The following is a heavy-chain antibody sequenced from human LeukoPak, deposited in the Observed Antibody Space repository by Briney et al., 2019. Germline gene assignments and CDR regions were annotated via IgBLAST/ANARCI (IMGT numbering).Heavy chain of an antibody. D-gene: IGHD1-26*01. J-gene: IGHJ4*02. CDR3: ARVEATRVLGY. CDR1: GFTFSSYW. V-gene: IGHV3-7*01. CDR2: IKQDGSEK. Sequence: GGSLRLPCAASGFTFSSYWMSWVRQAPGKGLEWVANIKQDGSEKYYVDSVKGRFTISRDNVKKSLYLQMNSLRAEDTAVYYCARVEATRVLGYWGQGTLVTVSS.